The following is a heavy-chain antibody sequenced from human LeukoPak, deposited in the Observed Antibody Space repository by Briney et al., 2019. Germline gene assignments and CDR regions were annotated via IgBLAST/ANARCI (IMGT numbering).Heavy chain of an antibody. CDR1: RGSPSSGTDY. V-gene: IGHV4-61*09. D-gene: IGHD2-15*01. CDR2: TFSSGST. Sequence: SETLSLTPIQPRGSPSSGTDYTGCVRQPAGKGLEWLGHTFSSGSTNYNPSLKSRVTISVDTSKNQFSLSLTSVTAADTAIYYCAKTWSGTFHIWAQGTMVTVSS. CDR3: AKTWSGTFHI. J-gene: IGHJ3*02.